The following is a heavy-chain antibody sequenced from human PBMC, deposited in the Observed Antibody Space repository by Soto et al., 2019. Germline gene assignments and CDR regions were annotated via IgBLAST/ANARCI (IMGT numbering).Heavy chain of an antibody. D-gene: IGHD2-21*02. Sequence: ASVKVSCKASGYTFTSYYMHWVRQAPGQGLEWMGIINPSGGSTSYAQKFQGRVTMTRDTSTSTVYMELSSLRSEDTAVYYCAREPPEDCGGDCSRRGYFDYWAQGTLVTVSS. CDR3: AREPPEDCGGDCSRRGYFDY. CDR2: INPSGGST. V-gene: IGHV1-46*01. CDR1: GYTFTSYY. J-gene: IGHJ4*02.